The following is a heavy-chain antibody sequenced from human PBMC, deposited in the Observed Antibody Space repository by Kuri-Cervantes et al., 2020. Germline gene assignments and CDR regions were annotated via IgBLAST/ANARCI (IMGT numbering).Heavy chain of an antibody. CDR1: GGSFSGYY. CDR2: INHSGST. Sequence: ESLKISCAVYGGSFSGYYWSWIRQPPGKGLEWIGEINHSGSTNYNPSLRSRVTVSLDTSKNQFSLKLSSVTAADTAVYYCARDPLAVAASGARYYYYMDVWGKGTTVTVSS. J-gene: IGHJ6*03. V-gene: IGHV4-34*01. D-gene: IGHD6-19*01. CDR3: ARDPLAVAASGARYYYYMDV.